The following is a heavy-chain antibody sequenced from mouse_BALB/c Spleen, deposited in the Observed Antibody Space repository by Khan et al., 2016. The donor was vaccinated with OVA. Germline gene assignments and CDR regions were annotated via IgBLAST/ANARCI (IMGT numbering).Heavy chain of an antibody. J-gene: IGHJ2*01. V-gene: IGHV5-6-3*01. CDR3: ARMAIIIN. CDR2: INSNGGSN. CDR1: GFTFSSYG. Sequence: EVELVESGGGLVQPGGSLKLSCAASGFTFSSYGMSWVRQTPDKRLELVATINSNGGSNYYPDSVKGRVTISRDNAKSTLYLQMSSLKSEDTAMYYCARMAIIINWGQGTTLTVSS.